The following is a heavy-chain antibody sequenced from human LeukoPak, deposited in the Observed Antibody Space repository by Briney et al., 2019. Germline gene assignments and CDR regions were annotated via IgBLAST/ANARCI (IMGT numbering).Heavy chain of an antibody. J-gene: IGHJ4*02. CDR3: TRDLKD. V-gene: IGHV3-74*01. CDR1: GNYW. Sequence: PGGSLRLSCAASGNYWMHWVRQAPGKGLVWVSRINSDGSSTNYADSVKGRFTISRDNAKNTLYLQMNSLRVEDTAVYYCTRDLKDWGQGTLVTVSS. CDR2: INSDGSST.